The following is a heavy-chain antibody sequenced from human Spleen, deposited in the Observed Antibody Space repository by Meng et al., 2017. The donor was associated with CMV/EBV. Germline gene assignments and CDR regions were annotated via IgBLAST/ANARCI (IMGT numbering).Heavy chain of an antibody. CDR2: ISSNYNYI. V-gene: IGHV3-21*01. D-gene: IGHD6-6*01. Sequence: GESLKISCAASGFIFSSYTMNWVRQAPGKGLEWVSSISSNYNYIHYADSVKGRFTISRDNAKNSLFLQMDSLRAEDTAVYYCARDGDGRHEYTTSSNFDSWGQGTLVTVSS. J-gene: IGHJ4*02. CDR1: GFIFSSYT. CDR3: ARDGDGRHEYTTSSNFDS.